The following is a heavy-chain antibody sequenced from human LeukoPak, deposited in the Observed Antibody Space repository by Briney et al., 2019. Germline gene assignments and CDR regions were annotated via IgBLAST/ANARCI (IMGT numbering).Heavy chain of an antibody. CDR3: AREGLHDAFDI. V-gene: IGHV4-4*07. J-gene: IGHJ3*02. Sequence: TETETLTCTVSGGSIRSYYWTWIRQPAGNGLEWIGRIHSSGSTDYNPFLKSRVTMSLDTSKNHFSLRLRSVTAADTAVYYCAREGLHDAFDIWGQGTMVAVSS. CDR2: IHSSGST. CDR1: GGSIRSYY.